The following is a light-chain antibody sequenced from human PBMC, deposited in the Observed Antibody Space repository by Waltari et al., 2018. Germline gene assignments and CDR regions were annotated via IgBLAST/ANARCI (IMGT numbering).Light chain of an antibody. CDR1: QSVGSY. J-gene: IGKJ4*01. Sequence: EIVLTQSPVTLSLSPGERATLSCRASQSVGSYLAWYQHKAGQAPRLLIYDASNGATGIPARFSGSGSGTDFTLTISSLEPEDFAIYYCQQRSTWPLTFGGGSKVEI. CDR2: DAS. V-gene: IGKV3-11*01. CDR3: QQRSTWPLT.